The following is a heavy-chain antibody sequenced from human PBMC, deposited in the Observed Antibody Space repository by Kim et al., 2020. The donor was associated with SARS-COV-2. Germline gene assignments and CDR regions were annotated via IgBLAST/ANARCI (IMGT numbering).Heavy chain of an antibody. CDR2: IYPGDSDT. CDR3: ARASNAYYYGSGSTRHGWFDP. V-gene: IGHV5-51*01. Sequence: GESLKISCKGSGYSFTSYWIGWVRQMPGKGLEWMGIIYPGDSDTRYSPSFQGQVTISADKSISTAYLQWSSLKASDTAMYYCARASNAYYYGSGSTRHGWFDPWGHGTLVTVSS. D-gene: IGHD3-10*01. CDR1: GYSFTSYW. J-gene: IGHJ5*02.